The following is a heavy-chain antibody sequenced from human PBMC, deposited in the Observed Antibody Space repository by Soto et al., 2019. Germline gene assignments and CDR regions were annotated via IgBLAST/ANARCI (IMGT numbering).Heavy chain of an antibody. J-gene: IGHJ4*02. CDR1: GGTFSSYA. CDR2: IIPIFGTA. V-gene: IGHV1-69*13. Sequence: ASVKVSCKASGGTFSSYAISWVRQAPGKGLEWMGGIIPIFGTANYAQKFQGRVTITADESTSTDYMELSSLRSEDTAVYYCAISFLSDCSGGSCVGYYFDYWVQGTLVTVSS. D-gene: IGHD2-15*01. CDR3: AISFLSDCSGGSCVGYYFDY.